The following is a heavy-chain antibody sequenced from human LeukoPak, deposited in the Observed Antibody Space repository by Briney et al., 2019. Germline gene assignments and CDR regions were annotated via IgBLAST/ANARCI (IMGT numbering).Heavy chain of an antibody. J-gene: IGHJ3*02. V-gene: IGHV4-30-2*01. D-gene: IGHD3-22*01. CDR2: IYHSGST. Sequence: SETLSLTCAVSGGSISSGGYSWSWIRQPPGKGLEWIGYIYHSGSTYYNPSLKSRVTISVDRSKNQFSLKLSSVTAADTAVYYCARVPVYYDSSGSLLALGAFDIWGQGTMVTVSS. CDR1: GGSISSGGYS. CDR3: ARVPVYYDSSGSLLALGAFDI.